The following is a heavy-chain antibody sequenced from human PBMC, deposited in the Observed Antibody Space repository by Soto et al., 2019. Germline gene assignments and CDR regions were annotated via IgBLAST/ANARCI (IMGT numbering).Heavy chain of an antibody. CDR2: ISPYTGNT. J-gene: IGHJ6*02. D-gene: IGHD3-16*01. CDR3: VMVDNYVTPTPQDV. Sequence: QVQLVQSGDEVKKPGASVKVSCKDSGYIFVNYGIAWVRQAPGQGLEWMGGISPYTGNTHSATKVQGRLTMTTDTATSTAYMDRGSLTSDDTAVYYCVMVDNYVTPTPQDVWGQGTTVTVSS. CDR1: GYIFVNYG. V-gene: IGHV1-18*01.